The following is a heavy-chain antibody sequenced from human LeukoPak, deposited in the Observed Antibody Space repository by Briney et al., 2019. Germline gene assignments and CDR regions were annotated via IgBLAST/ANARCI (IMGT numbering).Heavy chain of an antibody. CDR2: INWNGGST. J-gene: IGHJ6*03. D-gene: IGHD3-3*01. CDR3: ARLGGSSIFGVVGEYYYYYYMDV. V-gene: IGHV3-20*04. Sequence: PGGSLRLSCAASGFTFDDYAMSWVRQAPGQGLEWVSWINWNGGSTGYADSLKDRVTMSRDKSRNSVYVQMNSLRAEDAAFYYCARLGGSSIFGVVGEYYYYYYMDVWGKGTTVTASS. CDR1: GFTFDDYA.